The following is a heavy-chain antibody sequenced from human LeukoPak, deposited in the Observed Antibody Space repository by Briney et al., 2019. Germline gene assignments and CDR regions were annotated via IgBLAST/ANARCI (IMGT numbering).Heavy chain of an antibody. V-gene: IGHV1-8*01. CDR2: MNPNSGNT. CDR1: GYSFTNYD. CDR3: ARAGINSGTLAF. D-gene: IGHD4-23*01. J-gene: IGHJ4*02. Sequence: ASVKVSCKASGYSFTNYDINWVRQATGQGLEWVGWMNPNSGNTAYAPKFQGRVTMTRNTSISTAYMELTSLRSEDTAMFYCARAGINSGTLAFWAQGTLVTVSS.